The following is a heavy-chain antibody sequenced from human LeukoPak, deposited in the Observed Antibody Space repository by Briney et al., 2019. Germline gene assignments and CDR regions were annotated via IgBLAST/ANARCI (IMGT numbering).Heavy chain of an antibody. D-gene: IGHD6-13*01. CDR3: ARDRAAAGYYYYYGMDG. Sequence: SQTLSLTCALSGDSLSRNSAAWDSVRQSPSRGLEWLGRTYYRPKWYNDSAVSVKSRITINPDTSNNQFSLQLNSVTLEDTAVYYCARDRAAAGYYYYYGMDGWGKGTTVTVSS. CDR2: TYYRPKWYN. J-gene: IGHJ6*04. V-gene: IGHV6-1*01. CDR1: GDSLSRNSAA.